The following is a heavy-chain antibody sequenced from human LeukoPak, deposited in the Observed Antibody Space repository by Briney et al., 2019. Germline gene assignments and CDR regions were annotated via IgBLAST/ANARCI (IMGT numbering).Heavy chain of an antibody. CDR2: TYYRSKWYS. V-gene: IGHV6-1*01. D-gene: IGHD6-13*01. J-gene: IGHJ4*02. Sequence: SQTLSLTCAISGDSVSSNSAAWNWIRPSPTSGLEWLGRTYYRSKWYSDYAVAVKSRITINPDTSKNQLSLQLNSVTPEDTAVYYCARYSTSWYLDYWGQGTLVTVSS. CDR3: ARYSTSWYLDY. CDR1: GDSVSSNSAA.